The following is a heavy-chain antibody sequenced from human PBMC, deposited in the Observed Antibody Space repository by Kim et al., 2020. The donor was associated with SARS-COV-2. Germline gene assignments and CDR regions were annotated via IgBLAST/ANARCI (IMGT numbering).Heavy chain of an antibody. CDR1: GGSISSYY. V-gene: IGHV4-59*13. Sequence: ETLSLTCTVSGGSISSYYWSWIRQPPGKGLEWIGYIYYSGSTNYNPSLKSRVTISVDTSKNQFSLKLSSVTAADTAVYYCARAHGDYGTRNFDYWGQGT. CDR3: ARAHGDYGTRNFDY. D-gene: IGHD4-17*01. CDR2: IYYSGST. J-gene: IGHJ4*02.